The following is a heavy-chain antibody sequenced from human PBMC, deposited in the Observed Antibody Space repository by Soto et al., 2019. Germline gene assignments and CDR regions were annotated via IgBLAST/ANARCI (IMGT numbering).Heavy chain of an antibody. CDR3: AVGAGCSSSWVPFDY. CDR1: GFTFSSYG. CDR2: IWYDGSNK. J-gene: IGHJ4*02. V-gene: IGHV3-33*01. Sequence: QVQLVESGGGVVQPGRSLRLSCAASGFTFSSYGMHWVRQAPGKGLEWVAVIWYDGSNKYYADSVKGRFTISRDNSKNTLYLQMNSLRAEDTAVYYCAVGAGCSSSWVPFDYWGQGTLVTVSS. D-gene: IGHD6-13*01.